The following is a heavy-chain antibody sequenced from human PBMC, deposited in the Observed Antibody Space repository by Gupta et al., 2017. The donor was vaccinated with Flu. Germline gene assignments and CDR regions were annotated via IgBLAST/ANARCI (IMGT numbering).Heavy chain of an antibody. CDR2: ITTGSTI. CDR1: GFSFGGHT. D-gene: IGHD4-11*01. Sequence: EVQLVESGGGLVKPGGSLRLSCAASGFSFGGHTMNWVRQAPGKGLEWVASITTGSTIYYADSMKGRFTISRDSARNSVFLQMNSLRAEDTAVYYCARYKPSKDSFYYGLDLWGQGTTVTVSS. J-gene: IGHJ6*02. V-gene: IGHV3-69-1*02. CDR3: ARYKPSKDSFYYGLDL.